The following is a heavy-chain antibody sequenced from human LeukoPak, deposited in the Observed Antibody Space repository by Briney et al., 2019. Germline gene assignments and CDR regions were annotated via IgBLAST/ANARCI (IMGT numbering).Heavy chain of an antibody. CDR3: AREDYCSGGSCYSGYFQH. Sequence: GGSLRLSCAASGFTFSSYAMHWVRQAPGKGLEYVSGISSNGGGTDYADSVKGRFTISRDNSKNTLYLQMGSLRVEDMAVYYCAREDYCSGGSCYSGYFQHWGQGTLVTVSS. J-gene: IGHJ1*01. V-gene: IGHV3-64*02. CDR2: ISSNGGGT. CDR1: GFTFSSYA. D-gene: IGHD2-15*01.